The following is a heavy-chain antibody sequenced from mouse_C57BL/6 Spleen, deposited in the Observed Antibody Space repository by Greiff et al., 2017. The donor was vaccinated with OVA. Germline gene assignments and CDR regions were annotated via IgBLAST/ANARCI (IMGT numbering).Heavy chain of an antibody. CDR2: INPYNGDT. J-gene: IGHJ3*01. D-gene: IGHD2-4*01. CDR3: ARSEDYDVGFAY. Sequence: VQLQQSGPELVKPGASVKISCKASGYSFTGYFMNWVMQSHGKSLEWIGRINPYNGDTFYNQKFKGKATLTVDKSSSTAHMELRSLTSEDSAVYYCARSEDYDVGFAYWGQGTLVTVSA. CDR1: GYSFTGYF. V-gene: IGHV1-20*01.